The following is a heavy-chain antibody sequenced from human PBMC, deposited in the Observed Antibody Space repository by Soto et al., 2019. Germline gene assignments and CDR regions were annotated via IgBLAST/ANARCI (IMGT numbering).Heavy chain of an antibody. J-gene: IGHJ6*01. Sequence: QVQLVESGGGVVQPGRSLRLSCAASGFTFSSYGMHWVRQAPGKGLEWVAVISYDGSNKYYADSVKGRFTISRDNSKNTLYLQMNSLRAEDTAVYYCAKDNSEDYYDSSGTYGMDVW. V-gene: IGHV3-30*18. CDR3: AKDNSEDYYDSSGTYGMDV. D-gene: IGHD3-22*01. CDR2: ISYDGSNK. CDR1: GFTFSSYG.